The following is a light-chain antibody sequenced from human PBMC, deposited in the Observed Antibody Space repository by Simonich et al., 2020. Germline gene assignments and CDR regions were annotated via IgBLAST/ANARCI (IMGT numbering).Light chain of an antibody. CDR1: QSVLYSSNNKNY. Sequence: DIVMTQSPDSLAVSLGERATINCKSSQSVLYSSNNKNYIAWYQQKPGQPPKLLIYWESTRESGVPDRFSGSGSGTDFTLTISSLRAEDVAVYYCQQYYSTPRTFGQGTKVEIK. V-gene: IGKV4-1*01. J-gene: IGKJ1*01. CDR3: QQYYSTPRT. CDR2: WES.